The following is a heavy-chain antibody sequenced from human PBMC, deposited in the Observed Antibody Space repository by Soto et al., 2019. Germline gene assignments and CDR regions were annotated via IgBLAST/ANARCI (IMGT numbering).Heavy chain of an antibody. CDR1: GGSISSYY. CDR3: ARATLVGDAFDI. CDR2: IYYSGST. V-gene: IGHV4-59*01. Sequence: PSETLSLTCTVSGGSISSYYWSWIRQPPGKGLEWIGYIYYSGSTNYNPSLKSRVTISVDTSKNQFSLKLSSVTAADTAVYYCARATLVGDAFDIWGQRTMVTVSS. J-gene: IGHJ3*02.